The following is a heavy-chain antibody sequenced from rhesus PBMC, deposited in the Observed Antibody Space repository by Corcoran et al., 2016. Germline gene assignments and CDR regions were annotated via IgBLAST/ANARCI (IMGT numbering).Heavy chain of an antibody. J-gene: IGHJ4*01. D-gene: IGHD3-28*01. Sequence: QVKLQESGPGVVKPSETLSLTCAVSGGSISSGYDWTWIRKPPGKGLECIGYIYGSSGTTKYNPSLKNGGTISKDVSKNQFSLKLSSVTAADTAVYYCARVRSYNSGYYTFDYWCQGVLVTVSS. CDR3: ARVRSYNSGYYTFDY. CDR2: IYGSSGTT. CDR1: GGSISSGYD. V-gene: IGHV4-76*01.